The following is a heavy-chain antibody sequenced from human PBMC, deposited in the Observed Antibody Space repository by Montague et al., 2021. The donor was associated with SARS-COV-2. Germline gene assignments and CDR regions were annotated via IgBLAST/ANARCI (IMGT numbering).Heavy chain of an antibody. D-gene: IGHD1-26*01. V-gene: IGHV4-34*01. CDR3: ARKGSGRSDLAY. Sequence: SETLSLTCAISGGSFSNYYWSWIRQPPGKGLEWIGEVNQSGTTIYNPSVKSGVTISEDTSKNQFYLRLNSVTAADTAIYYCARKGSGRSDLAYWGQGTLVTVSS. CDR2: VNQSGTT. CDR1: GGSFSNYY. J-gene: IGHJ4*02.